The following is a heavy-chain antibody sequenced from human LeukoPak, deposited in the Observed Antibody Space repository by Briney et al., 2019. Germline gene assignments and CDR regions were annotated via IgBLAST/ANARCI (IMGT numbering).Heavy chain of an antibody. Sequence: SETLSLTCNVSGGSISSYYWGWIRQPPGKGLEWIGYIYTSGSTNYNPSLKSRVAISVDTSKNQFSLTLSSVTAADTAVYYCARRWYSWHDHAFDIWGQGIMVTVSS. V-gene: IGHV4-4*09. CDR2: IYTSGST. D-gene: IGHD1-1*01. J-gene: IGHJ3*02. CDR3: ARRWYSWHDHAFDI. CDR1: GGSISSYY.